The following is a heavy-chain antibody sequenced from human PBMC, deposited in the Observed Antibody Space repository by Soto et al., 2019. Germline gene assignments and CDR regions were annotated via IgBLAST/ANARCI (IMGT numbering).Heavy chain of an antibody. CDR2: IIPMFGTS. V-gene: IGHV1-69*01. CDR3: AGGVRTGNYAMDV. CDR1: GGTFTNYA. J-gene: IGHJ6*02. Sequence: QLQLVQSGAEVKKPGSSVKVSCKASGGTFTNYAISWVRQAPGQGLEWMGAIIPMFGTSSYAQKSQGTVTITADDSTSTDYMELRSRTFEVTAVYYCAGGVRTGNYAMDVWGQGTTVTVSS. D-gene: IGHD3-16*01.